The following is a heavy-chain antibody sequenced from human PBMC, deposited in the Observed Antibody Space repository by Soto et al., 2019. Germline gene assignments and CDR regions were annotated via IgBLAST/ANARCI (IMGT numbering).Heavy chain of an antibody. J-gene: IGHJ6*02. D-gene: IGHD3-3*01. CDR1: GGTFSSYA. CDR2: IIPIFGTA. CDR3: ARGTNFLSGYDYHYYGMDV. Sequence: HVQLVQSGAEVKKPGSSVKVSCKASGGTFSSYAISWVRQAPGQGLEWMGGIIPIFGTANYAQKFQGRVTITADESTSTAYMELSSLRSEDTSVYYCARGTNFLSGYDYHYYGMDVWGQGTTVTVSS. V-gene: IGHV1-69*01.